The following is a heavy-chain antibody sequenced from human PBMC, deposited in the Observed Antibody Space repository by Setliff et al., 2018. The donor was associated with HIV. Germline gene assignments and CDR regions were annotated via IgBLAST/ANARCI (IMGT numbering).Heavy chain of an antibody. V-gene: IGHV4-39*01. Sequence: SEPLSLTCTVSGGSISSSSYYWGWIRQPPGKGLEWIGSIYYSGSTYYNPSLKSRVTISVDTSKNQFSLKLSSVTAADTAVYYCARALYSYGPFDYWGQGTLVTVSS. CDR2: IYYSGST. D-gene: IGHD5-18*01. CDR1: GGSISSSSYY. J-gene: IGHJ4*02. CDR3: ARALYSYGPFDY.